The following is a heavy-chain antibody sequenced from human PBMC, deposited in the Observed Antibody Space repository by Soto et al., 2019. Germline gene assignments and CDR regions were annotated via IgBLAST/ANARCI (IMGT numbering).Heavy chain of an antibody. Sequence: GGSLRLSCAASGFTFSSYGMHWVRQAPGKGLEWVAVISYDGSNKYYADSVKGRFTISRDNSKNTLYLQMNSLRAEDTAVYYCAKDNGNYDFWSGYYDRSWFDPWGQGTLVTVSS. CDR1: GFTFSSYG. D-gene: IGHD3-3*01. V-gene: IGHV3-30*18. CDR2: ISYDGSNK. J-gene: IGHJ5*02. CDR3: AKDNGNYDFWSGYYDRSWFDP.